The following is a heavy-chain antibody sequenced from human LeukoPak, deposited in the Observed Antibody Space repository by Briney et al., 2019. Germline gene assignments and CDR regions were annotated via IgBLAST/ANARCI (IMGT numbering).Heavy chain of an antibody. CDR1: GYTFTGYY. CDR3: ARLGIGYAMNAAGVDY. D-gene: IGHD2-8*01. CDR2: INPNSGGT. J-gene: IGHJ4*02. V-gene: IGHV1-2*02. Sequence: ASVKVSCKASGYTFTGYYMHWVRQAPGQGLEWMAWINPNSGGTNYAQKFQGRVTMTRDTSISTAYMELSRLRSDDTAVYYCARLGIGYAMNAAGVDYWGQGTLVTVSS.